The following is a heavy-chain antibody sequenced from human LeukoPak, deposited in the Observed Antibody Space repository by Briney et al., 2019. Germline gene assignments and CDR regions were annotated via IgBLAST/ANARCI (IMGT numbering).Heavy chain of an antibody. D-gene: IGHD2-2*01. V-gene: IGHV4-38-2*01. J-gene: IGHJ6*03. CDR3: ARQYDSYFYYYLDL. Sequence: SETLSLTCAVSGYPINSAYYWVWVRQPPGKGLELIGSLYHPDSTYYNPSLESRVTMSVDTSRNQFSLKLSFVTAADTAVYYCARQYDSYFYYYLDLWGTGTTVTVPS. CDR2: LYHPDST. CDR1: GYPINSAYY.